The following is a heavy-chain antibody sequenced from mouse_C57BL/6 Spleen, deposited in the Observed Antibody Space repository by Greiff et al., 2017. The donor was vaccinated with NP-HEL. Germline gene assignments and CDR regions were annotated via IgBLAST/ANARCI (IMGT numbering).Heavy chain of an antibody. V-gene: IGHV1-53*01. Sequence: VQLQQPGTELVKPGASVKLSCKASGYTFTSYWMHWVKQRPGQGLEWIGNINPSNGGTNYNEKFKSKATLTVDKSSSTAYMQLSSLTSEDSAVYYCARSGYSNLYARDYWGQGTSVTVSS. CDR3: ARSGYSNLYARDY. CDR2: INPSNGGT. D-gene: IGHD2-5*01. CDR1: GYTFTSYW. J-gene: IGHJ4*01.